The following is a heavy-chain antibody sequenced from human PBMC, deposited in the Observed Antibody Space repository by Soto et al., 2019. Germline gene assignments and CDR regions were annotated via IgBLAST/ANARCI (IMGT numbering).Heavy chain of an antibody. V-gene: IGHV4-59*01. CDR2: IYYNGST. CDR3: ARLRQCNSPSCFGFPSIWFEP. Sequence: SETLSLTCAFSGRPITGASWGWIRQPPGKALEYIGHIYYNGSTRYNPSLTSRVTISLDTSREQVARKLNSVNEEDKAVYYCARLRQCNSPSCFGFPSIWFEPWGQATLVKVSS. J-gene: IGHJ5*02. D-gene: IGHD2-2*01. CDR1: GRPITGAS.